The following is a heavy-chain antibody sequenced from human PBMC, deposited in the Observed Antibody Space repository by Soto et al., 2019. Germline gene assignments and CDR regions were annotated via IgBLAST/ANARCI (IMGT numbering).Heavy chain of an antibody. CDR3: ARSVEGHFDY. Sequence: EVQLVESGGGLVQPGGSLRLSCAACGFRFSIYSMNWVRQAPGKGLEWSAYITSDTNTIKYAASVKGRFTISRDNAKNSVYLQMNSLRDEDTAVYYCARSVEGHFDYWGQGTVVTVSS. J-gene: IGHJ4*02. V-gene: IGHV3-48*02. D-gene: IGHD6-19*01. CDR2: ITSDTNTI. CDR1: GFRFSIYS.